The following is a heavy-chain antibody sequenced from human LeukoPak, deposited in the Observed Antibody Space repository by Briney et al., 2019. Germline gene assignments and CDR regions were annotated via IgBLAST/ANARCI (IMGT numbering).Heavy chain of an antibody. CDR2: IYSGGST. CDR3: ARATRIAAAEFFFDY. D-gene: IGHD6-13*01. J-gene: IGHJ4*02. Sequence: PGGSLRLSCAASGFTVSSNYMSWVRQAPGKGLEWVSVIYSGGSTYYADSVKGRFTISRDNSKNTLYLQMNSPRAEDTAVYYCARATRIAAAEFFFDYWGQGALVTVSS. CDR1: GFTVSSNY. V-gene: IGHV3-53*01.